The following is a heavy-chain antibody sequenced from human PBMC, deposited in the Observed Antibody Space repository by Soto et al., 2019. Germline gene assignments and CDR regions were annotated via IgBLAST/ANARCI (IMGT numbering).Heavy chain of an antibody. CDR1: GGTFSSYA. Sequence: QVQLVQSGAEVKKPGSSVKVSSKASGGTFSSYAFNWVRQAPGQGLEWMGRIIPILGIGDYAQRFQGRVTITADKSTSTVYMELSSLRSEDTAVYYCARNPRAVAAMHMDVWGKGTMVTVSS. V-gene: IGHV1-69*04. J-gene: IGHJ6*03. CDR2: IIPILGIG. CDR3: ARNPRAVAAMHMDV. D-gene: IGHD6-19*01.